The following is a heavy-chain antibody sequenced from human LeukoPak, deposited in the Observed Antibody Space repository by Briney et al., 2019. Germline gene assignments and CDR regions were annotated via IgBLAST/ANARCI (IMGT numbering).Heavy chain of an antibody. J-gene: IGHJ4*02. V-gene: IGHV3-7*01. CDR1: GFTFSSYW. CDR3: ASSAYYFDY. CDR2: IKEDGSVK. D-gene: IGHD3-10*01. Sequence: GSLRLSCAASGFTFSSYWMTWVRQAPGKGLEWVANIKEDGSVKYYVDSVQGRFTISRDNAKNSLYLQLNSLRVDDTAVYYCASSAYYFDYWGQGTLVTVSS.